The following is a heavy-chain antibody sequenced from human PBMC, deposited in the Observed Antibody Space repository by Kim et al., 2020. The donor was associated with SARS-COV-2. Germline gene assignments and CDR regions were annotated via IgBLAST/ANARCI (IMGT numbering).Heavy chain of an antibody. J-gene: IGHJ4*02. CDR1: GFTFSSYG. CDR2: ISYDGSNK. D-gene: IGHD3-10*01. CDR3: AKSYGSGSSDTYYFDY. V-gene: IGHV3-30*18. Sequence: GGSLRLSCAASGFTFSSYGMHWVRQAPGKGLEWVAVISYDGSNKYYADSVKGRFTISRDNYKNTLYLQMNSLRAEDTAVYYCAKSYGSGSSDTYYFDYWGQGTLVTVSS.